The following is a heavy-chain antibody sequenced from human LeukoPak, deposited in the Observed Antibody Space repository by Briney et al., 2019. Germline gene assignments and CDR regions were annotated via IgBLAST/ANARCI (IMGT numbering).Heavy chain of an antibody. Sequence: GGSLRLSCAASGFSFRTNTMHWVRQAPGKGLEWIGLISHDESSSYYADSVKGRCSISRDNSNKMLYLQMSSLRPDDTAVYYCARGSTMGATDAFDIWGQGAMVTVSS. CDR2: ISHDESSS. J-gene: IGHJ3*02. V-gene: IGHV3-30-3*01. CDR3: ARGSTMGATDAFDI. D-gene: IGHD1-26*01. CDR1: GFSFRTNT.